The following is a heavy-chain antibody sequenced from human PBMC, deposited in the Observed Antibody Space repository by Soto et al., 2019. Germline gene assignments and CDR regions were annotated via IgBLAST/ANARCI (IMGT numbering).Heavy chain of an antibody. Sequence: ASVKVSCKASGYTFTSYGISWVRQAPGQGLEWMGWISAYNGNTNYAQKLQGRVTMTTDTSTSTAYMELRSLGSDDTAVYYCAGARIAARTNDFDYWGQGTLVTVSS. CDR3: AGARIAARTNDFDY. D-gene: IGHD6-6*01. CDR1: GYTFTSYG. CDR2: ISAYNGNT. J-gene: IGHJ4*02. V-gene: IGHV1-18*01.